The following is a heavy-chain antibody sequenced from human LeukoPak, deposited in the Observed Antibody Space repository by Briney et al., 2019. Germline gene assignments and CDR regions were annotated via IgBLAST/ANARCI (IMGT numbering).Heavy chain of an antibody. D-gene: IGHD5-12*01. Sequence: SETLSLTCAVSGGSISSSNWWSWVRQPPGKGLEWIGYIFPSGTTSYNPPLKSRITVSVDKSKNQFFLKLNSVTAADTAVYYCARARGYSGYTPNYYYGLDVWGQGTTVTVSS. CDR1: GGSISSSNW. CDR2: IFPSGTT. J-gene: IGHJ6*02. CDR3: ARARGYSGYTPNYYYGLDV. V-gene: IGHV4-4*02.